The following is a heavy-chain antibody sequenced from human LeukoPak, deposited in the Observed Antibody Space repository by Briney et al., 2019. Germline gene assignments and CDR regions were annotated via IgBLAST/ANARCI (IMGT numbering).Heavy chain of an antibody. CDR1: GFALSSHW. V-gene: IGHV3-7*03. CDR2: VNRDGSET. CDR3: ARRYFDY. Sequence: GGSLRLSCAASGFALSSHWMTWVRQVPGRGPEWVANVNRDGSETYYLDSVKGRFTISKDNAKNSLYLEMNNLRAEDTAVYYCARRYFDYWGQGTLVTVSS. J-gene: IGHJ4*02.